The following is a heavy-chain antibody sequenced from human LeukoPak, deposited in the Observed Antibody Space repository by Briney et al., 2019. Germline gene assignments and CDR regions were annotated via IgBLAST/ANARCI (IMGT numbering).Heavy chain of an antibody. D-gene: IGHD1-14*01. J-gene: IGHJ3*02. CDR1: GGSISSYY. V-gene: IGHV4-59*01. CDR2: IYYSGST. Sequence: KPSETLSLTCTVSGGSISSYYWSWIRQPPGKGLEWIGYIYYSGSTNYNPSLKSRVTISVDTSKNQFSLKLSSVTAADTAVYYCARWHGKGAFDIWGQGTMVTVSS. CDR3: ARWHGKGAFDI.